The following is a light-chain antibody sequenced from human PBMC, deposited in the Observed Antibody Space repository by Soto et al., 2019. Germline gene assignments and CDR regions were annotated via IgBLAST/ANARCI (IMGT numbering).Light chain of an antibody. Sequence: QSVLTQPPSASGSPGQSVTITCTVTRSDVGANNYVSWYQQHPGKAPKLMIYEVTKRPSGVPDRFSGSKSGNTASLTVSGLQAEDEADYYCSSYAGANRVFGTGTKLTVL. CDR2: EVT. CDR3: SSYAGANRV. J-gene: IGLJ1*01. V-gene: IGLV2-8*01. CDR1: RSDVGANNY.